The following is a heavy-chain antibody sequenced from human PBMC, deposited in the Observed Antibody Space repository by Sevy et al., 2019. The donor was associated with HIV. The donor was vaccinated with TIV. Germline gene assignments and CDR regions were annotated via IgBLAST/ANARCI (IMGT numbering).Heavy chain of an antibody. CDR3: VKERVGYISSWYYFDY. J-gene: IGHJ4*02. Sequence: GGSLRLSCIASGSTVNPYAMSWVRQAPGKGLEWVAVINNSGGSTDYADSVRGRFSISRDNPNVYLEMNSLRVEDTAVYYCVKERVGYISSWYYFDYWGQGTQVTVSS. CDR1: GSTVNPYA. D-gene: IGHD6-13*01. CDR2: INNSGGST. V-gene: IGHV3-23*01.